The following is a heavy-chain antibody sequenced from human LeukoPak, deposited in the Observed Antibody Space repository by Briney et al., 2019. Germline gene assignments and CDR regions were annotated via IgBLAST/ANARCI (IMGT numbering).Heavy chain of an antibody. CDR2: INHSGST. D-gene: IGHD4-17*01. J-gene: IGHJ4*02. CDR1: GGSFSGYY. CDR3: ARESHHGDYDV. Sequence: SETLSLTCAVYGGSFSGYYWSWLRQPPGEGLEWIGEINHSGSTNYNPSLKSRVTISVDTSKNQFSLKLSSVTAADTAVYYCARESHHGDYDVGGQGTLVTVSS. V-gene: IGHV4-34*01.